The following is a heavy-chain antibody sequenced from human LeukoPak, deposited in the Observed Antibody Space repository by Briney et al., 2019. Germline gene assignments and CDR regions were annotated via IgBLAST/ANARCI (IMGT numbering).Heavy chain of an antibody. CDR2: ISSSATYI. V-gene: IGHV3-21*01. CDR1: GYTFSDHS. J-gene: IGHJ3*02. D-gene: IGHD3-16*02. CDR3: VSGNDPDYVWGTYRLDAFDI. Sequence: GGSLRLSCAASGYTFSDHSLNWVRQVPGKGLERVSSISSSATYIYYADSVRGRFTISRDNAKNSLFLQMNSLRAEDTALYYCVSGNDPDYVWGTYRLDAFDIWGEGTMVIVSS.